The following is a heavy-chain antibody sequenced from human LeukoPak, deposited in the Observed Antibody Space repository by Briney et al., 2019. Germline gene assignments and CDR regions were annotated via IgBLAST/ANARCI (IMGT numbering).Heavy chain of an antibody. V-gene: IGHV3-73*01. CDR3: AGGRGWYSPDY. D-gene: IGHD6-19*01. Sequence: PGGSLRLSCAAPGFTFSGSAMHRVRQASGKGLEWVGRITSKPNSYETVYAASMNGRFTISRDDSKNTAYLQMNSLKTEDTAVYYCAGGRGWYSPDYWGQGTLVTVSS. CDR2: ITSKPNSYET. CDR1: GFTFSGSA. J-gene: IGHJ4*02.